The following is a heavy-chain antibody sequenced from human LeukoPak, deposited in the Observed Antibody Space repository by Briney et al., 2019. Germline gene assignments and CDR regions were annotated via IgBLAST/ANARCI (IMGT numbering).Heavy chain of an antibody. CDR1: GGSISSGDYY. CDR2: IYYSGNT. J-gene: IGHJ3*01. CDR3: XXXXXRXXXXX. Sequence: SETLSLTCTVSGGSISSGDYYWTWIRQPPGKGLEWIGYIYYSGNTYYNPSLKSRVTISVDSSKNQFSLKLSSVTSADTAVYYXXXXXXRXXXXXXGQGTMVTVSS. V-gene: IGHV4-30-4*01.